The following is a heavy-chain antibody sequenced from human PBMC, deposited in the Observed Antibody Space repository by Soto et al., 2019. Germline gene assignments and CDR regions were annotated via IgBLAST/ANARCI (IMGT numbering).Heavy chain of an antibody. J-gene: IGHJ4*02. V-gene: IGHV4-59*01. CDR1: GGSISSYY. CDR2: IYYSGST. CDR3: ARGRIQLWYPFDY. Sequence: QVQLQESGPGLVKPSETLSLTCTVSGGSISSYYWSWIRQPPGKGLEWIGYIYYSGSTNYNPSLKGRVTISVNTSKNQFSLKLSPVTAADTAVYYWARGRIQLWYPFDYWGQGTLVTVSS. D-gene: IGHD5-18*01.